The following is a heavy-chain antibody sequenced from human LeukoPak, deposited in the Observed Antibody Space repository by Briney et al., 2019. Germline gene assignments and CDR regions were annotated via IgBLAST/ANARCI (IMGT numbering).Heavy chain of an antibody. D-gene: IGHD4-17*01. CDR1: GYSFTSYW. Sequence: GESLKISRKGSGYSFTSYWIGRVRQMPGKGLGWMGIIYPGYSDTRYSPSFQGQVTISADKSISSAYLQWNSLKASDTAMDYCARLGAPHDYGDDSREREHDAFDIWGQGTMVTVSS. J-gene: IGHJ3*02. CDR3: ARLGAPHDYGDDSREREHDAFDI. CDR2: IYPGYSDT. V-gene: IGHV5-51*01.